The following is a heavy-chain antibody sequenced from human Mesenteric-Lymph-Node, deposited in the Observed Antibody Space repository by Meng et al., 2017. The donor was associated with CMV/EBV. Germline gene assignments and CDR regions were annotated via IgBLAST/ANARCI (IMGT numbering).Heavy chain of an antibody. Sequence: GESLKISCAASGFTFDDYGMNWVRQAPGKGLEWVSSISSSSSYIYYADSVKGRFTISRDNAKNSLYLQMNSLRAEDTAVYYCARGKWELHYWGQGTLVTVSS. D-gene: IGHD1-26*01. CDR2: ISSSSSYI. V-gene: IGHV3-21*01. J-gene: IGHJ4*02. CDR3: ARGKWELHY. CDR1: GFTFDDYG.